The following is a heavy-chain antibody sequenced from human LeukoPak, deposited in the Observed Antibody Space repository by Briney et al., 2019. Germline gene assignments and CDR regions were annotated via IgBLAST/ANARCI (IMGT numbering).Heavy chain of an antibody. CDR3: ARPRRTYCSSTSCYGLCYMDV. Sequence: SETLSLTCAVYGGSFSGYYWSWIRQPPGKGLEWIGEINHSGSTNHNPSLKSRVTISVDTSKNQFSLKLSSVTAADTAVYYCARPRRTYCSSTSCYGLCYMDVWGKGTTVTVSS. CDR1: GGSFSGYY. J-gene: IGHJ6*03. CDR2: INHSGST. V-gene: IGHV4-34*01. D-gene: IGHD2-2*01.